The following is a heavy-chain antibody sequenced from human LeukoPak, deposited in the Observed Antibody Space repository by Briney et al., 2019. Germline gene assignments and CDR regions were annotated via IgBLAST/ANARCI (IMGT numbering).Heavy chain of an antibody. V-gene: IGHV4-59*11. CDR3: ARGLLYYAFWSCYWLFDP. CDR1: GGSISSHY. D-gene: IGHD3-3*01. Sequence: SETLSLTCTVSGGSISSHYWSWIRQPPGKGLEWIGYIYYSGSTNYNPSLKSRVTISVDTSKNQFSLKLSSVTAADTAVYYCARGLLYYAFWSCYWLFDPWGQGTLVTVSS. J-gene: IGHJ5*02. CDR2: IYYSGST.